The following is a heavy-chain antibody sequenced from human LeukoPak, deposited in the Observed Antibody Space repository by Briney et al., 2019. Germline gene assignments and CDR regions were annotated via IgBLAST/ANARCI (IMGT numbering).Heavy chain of an antibody. CDR2: IYYSGST. V-gene: IGHV4-39*01. J-gene: IGHJ4*02. CDR3: ARHPRTASFDY. CDR1: GGSISSSSYY. Sequence: SETLSLTCTVSGGSISSSSYYWGWIRQPPGKGLEWIGCIYYSGSTYYNPSLKSRVTISVDTSKNQFSLKLSSVTAADTVVYYCARHPRTASFDYWGQGTLVTVSS.